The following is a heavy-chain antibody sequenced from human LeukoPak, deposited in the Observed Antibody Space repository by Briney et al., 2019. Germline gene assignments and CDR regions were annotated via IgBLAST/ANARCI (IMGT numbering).Heavy chain of an antibody. CDR3: ASLEGPYGSGSPSGYFDY. CDR2: IYYSGST. J-gene: IGHJ4*02. D-gene: IGHD3-10*01. V-gene: IGHV4-39*07. CDR1: SGSISSSSHY. Sequence: SETLSLTCSVSSGSISSSSHYWGWIRQPPGKGLEWIGSIYYSGSTYYNPSLKSRVTISVDTSKNQFSLKLSSVTAADTAVYYCASLEGPYGSGSPSGYFDYWGQGTLVTVSS.